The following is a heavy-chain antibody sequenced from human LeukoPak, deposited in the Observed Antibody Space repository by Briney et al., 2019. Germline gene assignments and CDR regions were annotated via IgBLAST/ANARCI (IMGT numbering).Heavy chain of an antibody. CDR2: ITGNGDAA. D-gene: IGHD5-18*01. CDR1: GFSFSANG. J-gene: IGHJ4*02. Sequence: GGSLRLSCAVSGFSFSANGMHWVRQAPGKGLEWVSTITGNGDAAYYADSVKGRFTISRDNSRNTPYLQMNSLRADDTAAYYCEKDLTAMTNFDSWGQGTLVTVSS. V-gene: IGHV3-23*01. CDR3: EKDLTAMTNFDS.